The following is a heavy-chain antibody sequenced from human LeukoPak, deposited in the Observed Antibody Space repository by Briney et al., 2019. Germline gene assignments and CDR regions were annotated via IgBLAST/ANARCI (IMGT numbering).Heavy chain of an antibody. CDR2: IYPGDSDT. CDR3: ARQIVPAATQYYFDY. V-gene: IGHV5-51*01. Sequence: GESLKISCKGSGYSFTSYWIGWVRQMPGKGLEWMGIIYPGDSDTRYSASFQGQVTISADKSISTAYLQWSSLKASDTAMYYCARQIVPAATQYYFDYWGQGTLVTVSS. D-gene: IGHD2-2*01. J-gene: IGHJ4*02. CDR1: GYSFTSYW.